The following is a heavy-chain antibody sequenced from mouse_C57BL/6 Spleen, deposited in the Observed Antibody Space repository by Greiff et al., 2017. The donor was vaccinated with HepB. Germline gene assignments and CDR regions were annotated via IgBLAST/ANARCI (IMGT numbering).Heavy chain of an antibody. J-gene: IGHJ3*01. CDR2: ISDGGSYT. D-gene: IGHD1-1*01. CDR3: AREEVTTVPFAY. V-gene: IGHV5-4*01. Sequence: EVQLVESGGGLVKPGGSLKLSCAASGFTFSSYAMSWVRQTPEKRLEWVATISDGGSYTYYPDNVKGRFTISRDNAKNNLYLQMSHLTSEDTAMYYCAREEVTTVPFAYWGQGTLVTVSA. CDR1: GFTFSSYA.